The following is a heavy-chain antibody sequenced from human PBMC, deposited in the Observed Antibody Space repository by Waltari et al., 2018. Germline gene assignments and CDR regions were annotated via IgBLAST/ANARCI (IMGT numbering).Heavy chain of an antibody. D-gene: IGHD1-26*01. Sequence: QVQLVQSGAEVKKPGSSVKVSCKASGGPFSSYAISWVRQAPGQGLGWMGGIIPIFGTANYAQKFQGRVTITADESTSTAYMELSSLRSEDTAVYYCARQELLFLGSFDPWGQGTLVTVSS. J-gene: IGHJ5*02. CDR2: IIPIFGTA. V-gene: IGHV1-69*12. CDR1: GGPFSSYA. CDR3: ARQELLFLGSFDP.